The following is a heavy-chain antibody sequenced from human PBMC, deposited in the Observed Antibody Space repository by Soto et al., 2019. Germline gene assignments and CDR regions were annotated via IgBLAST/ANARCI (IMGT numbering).Heavy chain of an antibody. CDR2: IYYSGST. V-gene: IGHV4-30-4*01. J-gene: IGHJ4*02. CDR3: ASSGYSGYDSAPAFDY. D-gene: IGHD5-12*01. CDR1: GGSISSGDYY. Sequence: QVQLQESGPGLVKPSQTLSLTCTVSGGSISSGDYYWSWIRQPPGKGLERIGYIYYSGSTYYNPSLKSRITISVDTSKNQFSLNLSSVTAADTAVYYCASSGYSGYDSAPAFDYWGQGTLVTVSS.